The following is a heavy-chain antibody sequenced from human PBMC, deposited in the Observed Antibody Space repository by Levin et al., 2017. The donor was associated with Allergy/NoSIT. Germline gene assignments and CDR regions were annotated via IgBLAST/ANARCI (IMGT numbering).Heavy chain of an antibody. D-gene: IGHD6-13*01. Sequence: GESLKISCAASGFTFSRSWMTWVRQAPGKGLEWVANIKEDGSEKYYVDSVKGRFTIPRDNAKNSLYLQMNSLRAEDTAVYYCTTYSRNVEHWGQGTLVIVSS. CDR1: GFTFSRSW. CDR3: TTYSRNVEH. V-gene: IGHV3-7*01. CDR2: IKEDGSEK. J-gene: IGHJ4*02.